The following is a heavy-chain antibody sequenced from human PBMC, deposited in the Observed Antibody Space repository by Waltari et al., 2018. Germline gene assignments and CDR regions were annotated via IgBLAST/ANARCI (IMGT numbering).Heavy chain of an antibody. CDR3: ANEETGLNAFDI. CDR1: GFTFSSYG. CDR2: IRYDGSNK. Sequence: QVQLVESGGGVVQPGGSLRLSCAASGFTFSSYGMHWVRQAPGKGLEWVAFIRYDGSNKYYADSVKGRFTISRDNSKNTLYLQMNSLRAEDTAVYYCANEETGLNAFDIWGQGTMVTVSS. D-gene: IGHD1-1*01. J-gene: IGHJ3*02. V-gene: IGHV3-30*02.